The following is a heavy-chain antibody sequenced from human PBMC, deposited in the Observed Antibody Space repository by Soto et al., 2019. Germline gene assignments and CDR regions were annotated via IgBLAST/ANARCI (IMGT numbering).Heavy chain of an antibody. V-gene: IGHV4-59*01. CDR2: IYYSGST. Sequence: LETLSLTCPVSGGSISSYYLSWIRQPPGKGLEWIGYIYYSGSTNYNPSLKSRVTISVDTSNSRFSLKLSSVTAADTAVYYCARDRQAVAGNYYYYGLDVWGQGTTVTVSS. CDR1: GGSISSYY. CDR3: ARDRQAVAGNYYYYGLDV. J-gene: IGHJ6*02. D-gene: IGHD6-19*01.